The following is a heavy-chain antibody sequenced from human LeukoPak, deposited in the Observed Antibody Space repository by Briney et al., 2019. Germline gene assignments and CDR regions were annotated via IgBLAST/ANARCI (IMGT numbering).Heavy chain of an antibody. CDR1: GYSFTSYW. Sequence: GESLKISCKGSGYSFTSYWIGWVRQMPGKGLEWMGITYPGDSDTRYSPSFQGQVTISADKSISTAYLQWSSLKASDTAMYYCARQVSYYYDSSGYSRYFDYWGQGTLVTVSS. J-gene: IGHJ4*02. CDR3: ARQVSYYYDSSGYSRYFDY. CDR2: TYPGDSDT. V-gene: IGHV5-51*01. D-gene: IGHD3-22*01.